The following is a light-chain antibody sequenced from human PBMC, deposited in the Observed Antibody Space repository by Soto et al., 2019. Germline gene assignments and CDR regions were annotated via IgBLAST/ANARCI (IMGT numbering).Light chain of an antibody. CDR2: DVS. CDR3: SSFTGSNYV. CDR1: ISDVGGYNF. J-gene: IGLJ1*01. Sequence: QSVLTKPASVNGSPGESITISCTGTISDVGGYNFVSWYQQYPGKAPKLMICDVSNRPSGVSNRFSGSKSGNTASLTISGLQAEDEADYYCSSFTGSNYVFGTGTKVTVL. V-gene: IGLV2-14*03.